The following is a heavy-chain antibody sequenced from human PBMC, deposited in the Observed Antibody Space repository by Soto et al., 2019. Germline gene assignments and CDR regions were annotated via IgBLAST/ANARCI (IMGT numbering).Heavy chain of an antibody. V-gene: IGHV4-34*01. D-gene: IGHD3-10*01. CDR1: GGSFDDFY. Sequence: SETLSLTCAFYGGSFDDFYWSWVRQSPGRGLEWVGEISHDGGTNYSPSLASRVSISVDTSKNQFSLHLRSVTAADTGLYYCARGQLVWYGDLTPYHRDMDVWGQGTTVPVSS. J-gene: IGHJ6*02. CDR3: ARGQLVWYGDLTPYHRDMDV. CDR2: ISHDGGT.